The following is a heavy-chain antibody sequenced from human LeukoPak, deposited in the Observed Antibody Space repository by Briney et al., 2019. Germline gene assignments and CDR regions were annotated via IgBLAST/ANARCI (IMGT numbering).Heavy chain of an antibody. CDR3: AKEFGGGGFDY. Sequence: GGSLRLSCAASGFTFSSYAMSWVRQAPGKGLEWVSDIRGSGGSTYYADPEKGRFTISRDNSKNTLYRQLNSLRAEDTAVYYCAKEFGGGGFDYWGQGTLVTVSS. V-gene: IGHV3-23*01. D-gene: IGHD3-10*01. CDR1: GFTFSSYA. CDR2: IRGSGGST. J-gene: IGHJ4*02.